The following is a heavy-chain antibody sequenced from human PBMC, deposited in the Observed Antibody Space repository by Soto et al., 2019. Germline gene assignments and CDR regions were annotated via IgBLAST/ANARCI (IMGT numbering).Heavy chain of an antibody. CDR3: AKSVAGTANGMDV. D-gene: IGHD6-19*01. CDR2: ISYYSGSI. CDR1: GFRFDDYG. J-gene: IGHJ6*02. Sequence: EVTLVESGGGLVQPGRSLRRSCAASGFRFDDYGMHWVRQVPGKGLEWVSGISYYSGSIGYADSVKGRFTISRDNAKNSLYVQMSSLRADDTVLYYWAKSVAGTANGMDVWGQGTTVAV. V-gene: IGHV3-9*01.